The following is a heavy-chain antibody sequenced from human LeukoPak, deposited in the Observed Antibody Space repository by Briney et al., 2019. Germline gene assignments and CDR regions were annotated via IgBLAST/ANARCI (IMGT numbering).Heavy chain of an antibody. J-gene: IGHJ5*02. V-gene: IGHV3-23*01. D-gene: IGHD6-19*01. CDR3: AKVSEQWLVPNWFDP. CDR1: GFTFTSYW. CDR2: ISGSGASS. Sequence: GGSLRLSCAASGFTFTSYWMSWVRQAPGKGLEWVSAISGSGASSYYADSVKGRFTISRDNSKNTQYLQMNSLRAEDTAVYYCAKVSEQWLVPNWFDPWGQGTLVTVSS.